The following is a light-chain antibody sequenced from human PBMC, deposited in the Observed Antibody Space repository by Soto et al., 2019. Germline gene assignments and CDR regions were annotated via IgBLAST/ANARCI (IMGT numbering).Light chain of an antibody. V-gene: IGLV2-14*03. CDR1: SSDIGTYNY. CDR3: SSYISSNTLV. J-gene: IGLJ1*01. CDR2: DVS. Sequence: QSALTQPASVSGSPGQSITVSCTGTSSDIGTYNYVSWFQQHPGKPPKLIIYDVSNRPSGVSNRFSGSKPGNTASLTISGLQAEDEADYYCSSYISSNTLVFGAGTKLTVL.